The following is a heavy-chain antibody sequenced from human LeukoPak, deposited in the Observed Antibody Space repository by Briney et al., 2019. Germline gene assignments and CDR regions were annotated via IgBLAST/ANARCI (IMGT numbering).Heavy chain of an antibody. Sequence: ASVKVSCKASGYTFTGYYMHWVRQAPGQGLEWMGWINPNSGGTNYAQKFQGRVTMTGDTSISTAYMELSRLRSDDTAVYYCASQYYYDSSGYYYWGQGTLVTVSS. J-gene: IGHJ4*02. D-gene: IGHD3-22*01. CDR1: GYTFTGYY. CDR2: INPNSGGT. CDR3: ASQYYYDSSGYYY. V-gene: IGHV1-2*02.